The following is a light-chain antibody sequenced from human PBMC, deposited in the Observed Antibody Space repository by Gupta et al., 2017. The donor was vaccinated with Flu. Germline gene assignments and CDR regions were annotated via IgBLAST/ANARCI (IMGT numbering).Light chain of an antibody. CDR3: QQSYSTYT. J-gene: IGKJ2*01. Sequence: DIQMTQSPSSLSASVGDRVTITCRASQSISSYLNWYQQKPGKAPKLLIYAASSLQSGVPSRFSGSGSVTDFTLTISSLQPADFATYYCQQSYSTYTFGQWTKLEIK. CDR1: QSISSY. CDR2: AAS. V-gene: IGKV1-39*01.